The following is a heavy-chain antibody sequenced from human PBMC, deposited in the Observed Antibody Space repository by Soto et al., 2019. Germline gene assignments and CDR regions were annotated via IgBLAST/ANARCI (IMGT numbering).Heavy chain of an antibody. J-gene: IGHJ3*02. CDR1: GFTFSSYA. Sequence: GGSLRLSCAASGFTFSSYAMHWVRQAPGKGLEWVAVISYDGSNKYYADSVKGRFTISRDNSKNTLYLQMNSLRAEDTDVYYCARDGVYSSSSGAFDIWGQGTMVTVSS. CDR3: ARDGVYSSSSGAFDI. V-gene: IGHV3-30*04. CDR2: ISYDGSNK. D-gene: IGHD6-6*01.